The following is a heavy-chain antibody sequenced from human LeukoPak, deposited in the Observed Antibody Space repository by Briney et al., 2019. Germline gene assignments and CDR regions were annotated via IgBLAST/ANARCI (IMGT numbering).Heavy chain of an antibody. V-gene: IGHV1-2*02. CDR2: INPNSGVT. D-gene: IGHD2-15*01. J-gene: IGHJ5*02. CDR3: ASPACSGGSCYGWLDP. CDR1: GYTFTGYY. Sequence: GASVKVSFKASGYTFTGYYMHWVRQAPGQGLEWMGWINPNSGVTNYAQKFQGGVTMTRDTSLSTDYMELSRLRSVYTAVYYCASPACSGGSCYGWLDPWGQETLVTVSS.